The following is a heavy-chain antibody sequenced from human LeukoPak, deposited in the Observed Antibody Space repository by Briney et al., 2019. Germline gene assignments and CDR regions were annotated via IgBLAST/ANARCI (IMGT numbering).Heavy chain of an antibody. CDR2: IRYDGSNK. J-gene: IGHJ3*02. V-gene: IGHV3-30*02. CDR1: GFTFSSHG. Sequence: SGGSLRLSYAASGFTFSSHGMHWVRQTPAKGLEWVAFIRYDGSNKYYADSVKGRFIISRDNSKNTLFLQMNSLRPEDTAVYYCARDIPSLDAFDIWGQGTMVTVSS. CDR3: ARDIPSLDAFDI.